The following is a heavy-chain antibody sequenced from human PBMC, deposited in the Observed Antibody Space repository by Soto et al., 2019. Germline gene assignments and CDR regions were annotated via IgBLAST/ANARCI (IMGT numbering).Heavy chain of an antibody. D-gene: IGHD2-2*01. CDR1: GYTFTGYY. V-gene: IGHV1-2*02. J-gene: IGHJ4*02. CDR3: ERKGRCSSTSCPFDY. CDR2: INPNSGGT. Sequence: QVQLVQSGAEVKKPGASVKVSCKASGYTFTGYYMHWVRQAPGQGLEWMGWINPNSGGTNYAQKFQGRVTMTRDTSISTAYMELSRLRSDDTAVYYCERKGRCSSTSCPFDYWGQGTLVTVSS.